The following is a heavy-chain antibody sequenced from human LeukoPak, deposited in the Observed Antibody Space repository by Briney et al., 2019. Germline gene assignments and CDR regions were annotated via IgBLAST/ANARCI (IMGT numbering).Heavy chain of an antibody. D-gene: IGHD3-10*01. Sequence: ASVKVSCKASGYPFTDYYMHWIRQARGQGLEWMGWTNPNTGDTNYPQKFQGRVTMTTDTSISTAYMDLSRLSSDETAVYYCATLVRGSNSYYPYWGQGTLVTVSS. CDR3: ATLVRGSNSYYPY. V-gene: IGHV1-2*02. J-gene: IGHJ4*02. CDR2: TNPNTGDT. CDR1: GYPFTDYY.